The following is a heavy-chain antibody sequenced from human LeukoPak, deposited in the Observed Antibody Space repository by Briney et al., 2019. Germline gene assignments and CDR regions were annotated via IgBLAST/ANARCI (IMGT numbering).Heavy chain of an antibody. J-gene: IGHJ4*02. V-gene: IGHV3-11*03. CDR3: AAGTAADY. CDR1: GIPFSDFY. D-gene: IGHD6-25*01. CDR2: ISSSSSYT. Sequence: KPGGSLRLSRVVAGIPFSDFYMNWIRQAPGEGLEWISYISSSSSYTDYAESVKGRFTISRDNAKSALYLQMNDLRVEDTAVYYCAAGTAADYWGQGTLVTVSS.